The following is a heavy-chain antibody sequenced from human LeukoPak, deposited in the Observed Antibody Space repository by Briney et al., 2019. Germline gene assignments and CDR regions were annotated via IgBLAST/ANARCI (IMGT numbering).Heavy chain of an antibody. CDR3: AREYSSGYYNWFDP. D-gene: IGHD3-22*01. CDR2: ISYDGSNK. CDR1: GFTFSSYA. Sequence: QPGGSLRLSCAASGFTFSSYAIHWVRQAPGKGLEWVAVISYDGSNKYYADSVKGRFTISRDNSKNTLYLQMNSLRAEDTAVYYCAREYSSGYYNWFDPWGQGTLVTVSS. J-gene: IGHJ5*02. V-gene: IGHV3-30-3*01.